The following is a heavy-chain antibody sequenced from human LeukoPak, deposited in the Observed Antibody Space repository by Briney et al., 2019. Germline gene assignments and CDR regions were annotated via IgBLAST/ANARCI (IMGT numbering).Heavy chain of an antibody. Sequence: GGSLRLSCAASGFTFSSYAMSWVRQAPGKGLEWVSAISGSGGSTYYADSVKGRFTISRDNSKNTLYLQMNSLRAEDTAAYYCAKVLSSGWFIDYFDYWGQGTLVTVSS. J-gene: IGHJ4*02. CDR2: ISGSGGST. CDR3: AKVLSSGWFIDYFDY. CDR1: GFTFSSYA. D-gene: IGHD6-19*01. V-gene: IGHV3-23*01.